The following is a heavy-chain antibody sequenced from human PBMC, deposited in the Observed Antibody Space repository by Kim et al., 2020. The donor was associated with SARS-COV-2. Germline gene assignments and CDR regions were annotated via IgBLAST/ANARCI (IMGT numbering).Heavy chain of an antibody. V-gene: IGHV5-51*01. J-gene: IGHJ5*02. D-gene: IGHD1-26*01. CDR3: VRGRGESGRRNWFDP. CDR2: IYPDDSDT. Sequence: GESLKISCRASGYSFSSYWIGWVRQMPGYGLEWMAFIYPDDSDTRYGPSFKGQVTMSADKSMSTAYLHWSSLKASDTAIYYCVRGRGESGRRNWFDPWGQGTLVTVSS. CDR1: GYSFSSYW.